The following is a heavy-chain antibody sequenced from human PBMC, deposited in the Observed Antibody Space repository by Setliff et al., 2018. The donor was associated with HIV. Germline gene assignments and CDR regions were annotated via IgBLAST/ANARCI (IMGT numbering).Heavy chain of an antibody. V-gene: IGHV3-7*01. J-gene: IGHJ4*02. Sequence: GSLRLSCAVSGFTFTTYWMTWVRQAPGKGLEWVANINPDGSNRNYVDSVKGRFTISRDNSKNTLYLQMNSLRVEDTAVYYCARETMYDSRGYLSHYFDYWGQGTPVTVSS. CDR2: INPDGSNR. CDR3: ARETMYDSRGYLSHYFDY. D-gene: IGHD3-22*01. CDR1: GFTFTTYW.